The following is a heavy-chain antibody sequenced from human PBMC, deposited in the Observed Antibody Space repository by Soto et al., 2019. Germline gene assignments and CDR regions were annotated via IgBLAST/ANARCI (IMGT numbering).Heavy chain of an antibody. CDR3: ASRYYDILTGYWATFYYMDV. Sequence: QVQLQESDPGLVKPSETLSLTCTVSGGSISSYYWSWIRQPPGKGLEWIGYIYYSGSTNYNPSLKSRVTISVDTSKNQFSLKLSSVTAADTAVYYCASRYYDILTGYWATFYYMDVWGKGTTVTVSS. D-gene: IGHD3-9*01. CDR2: IYYSGST. V-gene: IGHV4-59*08. CDR1: GGSISSYY. J-gene: IGHJ6*03.